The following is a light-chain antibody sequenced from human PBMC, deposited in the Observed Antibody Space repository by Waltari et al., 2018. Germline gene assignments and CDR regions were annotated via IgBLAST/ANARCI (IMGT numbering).Light chain of an antibody. CDR2: GAS. CDR3: QQSHGTPYT. V-gene: IGKV1-39*01. Sequence: DIQMTQSPSSLSASVGDRVTITCRASQRIGVYLNWYRHKPGQAPTLLIFGASNLQGGVPSRFTVGGSGTEFTLTIMSLQPEDFATYYCQQSHGTPYTFGQGTKVE. CDR1: QRIGVY. J-gene: IGKJ2*01.